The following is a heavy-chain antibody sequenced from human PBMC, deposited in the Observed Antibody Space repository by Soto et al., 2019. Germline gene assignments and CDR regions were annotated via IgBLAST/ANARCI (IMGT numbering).Heavy chain of an antibody. V-gene: IGHV3-30*18. D-gene: IGHD2-2*01. CDR2: ILYDGGKN. J-gene: IGHJ6*02. CDR3: AKSRDAYNFYFYYGMDV. Sequence: QVQLVESGGGVVQPGRSLRLSCAASGFTFNNYGMHWVRQAPGKGLEWVAHILYDGGKNYYADSVKGRFTISRDNSKNTLYLQMNSLTVEDTAVYFCAKSRDAYNFYFYYGMDVWGQGTAVTVSS. CDR1: GFTFNNYG.